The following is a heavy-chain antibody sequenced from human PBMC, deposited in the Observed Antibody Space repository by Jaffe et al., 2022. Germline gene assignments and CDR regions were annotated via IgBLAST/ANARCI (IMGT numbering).Heavy chain of an antibody. D-gene: IGHD3-16*02. J-gene: IGHJ2*01. Sequence: QVQLQESGPGLVKPSGTLSLTCAVSGGSISSSNWWSWIRQPPGKGLEWIGEIYHSGSTNYNPSLKSRVTISVDKSKNQFSLKLSSVTAADTAVYYCARKSYVWGSYRSEIGGYWYFDLWGRGTLVTVSS. CDR2: IYHSGST. CDR1: GGSISSSNW. CDR3: ARKSYVWGSYRSEIGGYWYFDL. V-gene: IGHV4-4*02.